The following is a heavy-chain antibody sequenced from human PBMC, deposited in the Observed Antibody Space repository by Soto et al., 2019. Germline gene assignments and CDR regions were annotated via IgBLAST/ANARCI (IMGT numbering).Heavy chain of an antibody. CDR3: ARGYSSGWYKMKYYYYYGMDV. CDR1: GGTFSSYA. Sequence: ASVKVSCKASGGTFSSYAISWVRQAPGQGLEWMGGIIPIFGTANYAQKFQGRVTITADKSTSTAYMELSSLRSEDTAVYYCARGYSSGWYKMKYYYYYGMDVWGQGTTVTVSS. D-gene: IGHD6-19*01. V-gene: IGHV1-69*06. J-gene: IGHJ6*02. CDR2: IIPIFGTA.